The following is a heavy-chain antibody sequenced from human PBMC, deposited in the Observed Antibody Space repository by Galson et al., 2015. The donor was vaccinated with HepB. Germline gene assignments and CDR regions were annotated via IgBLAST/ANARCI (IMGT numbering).Heavy chain of an antibody. CDR2: INPSGGSA. D-gene: IGHD2-2*01. Sequence: SVKVSCKASGYTFTSYYMHWVRQAPGQGLEWMGIINPSGGSASYAQKFQGRVTMTRDTSTTTVYMELSSLRSEDTAVYYCARASHLEYCSSTSCYQVDYWGQGTLVTVSS. J-gene: IGHJ4*02. CDR1: GYTFTSYY. V-gene: IGHV1-46*01. CDR3: ARASHLEYCSSTSCYQVDY.